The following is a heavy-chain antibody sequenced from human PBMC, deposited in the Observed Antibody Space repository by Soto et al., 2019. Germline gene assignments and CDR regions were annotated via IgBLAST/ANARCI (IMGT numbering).Heavy chain of an antibody. J-gene: IGHJ4*02. D-gene: IGHD1-20*01. CDR3: ARWSCITPQHDV. Sequence: SGTLSLTCIVSGSPIRYDYWSRIRQSPGKGLDWIGYFDPSGRTDYNTALKSRVTISVDTSKNQFSLELNYLTVADTAVYYCARWSCITPQHDVWRQGALVNV. CDR1: GSPIRYDY. CDR2: FDPSGRT. V-gene: IGHV4-59*01.